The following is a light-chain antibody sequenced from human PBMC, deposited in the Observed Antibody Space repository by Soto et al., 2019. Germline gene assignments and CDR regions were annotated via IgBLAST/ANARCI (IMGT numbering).Light chain of an antibody. CDR3: CSYAGSSSFAV. V-gene: IGLV2-23*02. Sequence: QSVLTQPASVSGSPGQSITISCTGTRSDIGSYNSIAWYQQHPGKAPKLMISEVSKRPSGVSSRFSGSKSGNTASLTISGLQAEDEAEYFCCSYAGSSSFAVFGSGTKLTVL. CDR2: EVS. J-gene: IGLJ1*01. CDR1: RSDIGSYNS.